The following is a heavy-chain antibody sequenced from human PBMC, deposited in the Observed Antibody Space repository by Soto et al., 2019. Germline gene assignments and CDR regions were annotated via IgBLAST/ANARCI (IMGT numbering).Heavy chain of an antibody. Sequence: QVQLVESGGGVVQPGRSLRLSCVASGFTFNRYGMHWVRQAPGKGLEWVAVISSDGSSRHYADSVKGRFTISIDNSKNTLYLQINSLRAEYTAVYYCAKKYNGSYYAGADSWGQGTLVSVSS. CDR3: AKKYNGSYYAGADS. D-gene: IGHD1-26*01. CDR1: GFTFNRYG. CDR2: ISSDGSSR. J-gene: IGHJ4*02. V-gene: IGHV3-30*18.